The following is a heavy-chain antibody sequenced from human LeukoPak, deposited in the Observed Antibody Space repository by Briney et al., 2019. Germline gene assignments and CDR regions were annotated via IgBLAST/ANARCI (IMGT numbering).Heavy chain of an antibody. V-gene: IGHV3-9*01. CDR1: GFTFDDYA. CDR2: ISWNSGAI. D-gene: IGHD5-24*01. J-gene: IGHJ4*02. Sequence: GGSLRLSCATSGFTFDDYAMHWVRQTPGKGLEWVSGISWNSGAIGYADPVKGRFTISRDNAKNSLYLQMNSLRAEDTALYYCAKDRDGYNGNFDYWGQGNLVTVSS. CDR3: AKDRDGYNGNFDY.